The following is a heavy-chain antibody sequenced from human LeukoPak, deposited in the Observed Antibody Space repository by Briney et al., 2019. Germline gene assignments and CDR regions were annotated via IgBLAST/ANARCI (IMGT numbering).Heavy chain of an antibody. CDR2: INHSGSP. CDR3: ARGNLVATSFDY. CDR1: GGSFSGYY. J-gene: IGHJ4*02. D-gene: IGHD5-12*01. Sequence: SETLSLTCAVYGGSFSGYYWSWIRQPPGKGLEWIGEINHSGSPNYNPSLKSRVTISVDTSKNQFSLKLSSVTAADTAVYYCARGNLVATSFDYWGQGTLVTVSS. V-gene: IGHV4-34*01.